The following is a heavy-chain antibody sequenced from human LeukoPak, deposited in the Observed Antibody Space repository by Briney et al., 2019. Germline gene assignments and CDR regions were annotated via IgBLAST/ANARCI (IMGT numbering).Heavy chain of an antibody. CDR2: IYYSGST. Sequence: SQTLSLTCTVSGGSISSSSYYWGWIRQPPGKGLEWIGSIYYSGSTYYNPSLKSRVTISVDTSKNQFSLKLSSVTAADTAVYYCARQGHYGDYPKFDYWGQGTLVTVSS. V-gene: IGHV4-39*01. CDR3: ARQGHYGDYPKFDY. CDR1: GGSISSSSYY. J-gene: IGHJ4*02. D-gene: IGHD4-17*01.